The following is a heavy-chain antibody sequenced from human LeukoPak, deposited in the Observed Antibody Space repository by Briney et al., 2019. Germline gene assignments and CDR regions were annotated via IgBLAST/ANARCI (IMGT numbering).Heavy chain of an antibody. Sequence: GESLKISCKGSGYTFTNYWIGWVRQMPGKGLEWMGIIYPGDSDTRYSPPFQGQVTISADKSVSTAYLQWSSPKASDTAMYYCARSLGSYWFFDLWGRGTLVTVSS. CDR1: GYTFTNYW. D-gene: IGHD7-27*01. V-gene: IGHV5-51*01. CDR2: IYPGDSDT. CDR3: ARSLGSYWFFDL. J-gene: IGHJ2*01.